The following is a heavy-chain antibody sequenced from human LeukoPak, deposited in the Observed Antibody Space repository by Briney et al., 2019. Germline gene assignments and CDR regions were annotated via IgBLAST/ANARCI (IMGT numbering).Heavy chain of an antibody. Sequence: SETLSLTCTVSGGSISSYYWSWIRQPPGKGLEWIGYIYYTGSTNYNPSLKSRVTISVDTSKNQFSLKLSSVTAADTAVYYCARVHRAGYSYGQYYFDHWGQGTLVTVSS. CDR2: IYYTGST. V-gene: IGHV4-59*08. CDR3: ARVHRAGYSYGQYYFDH. D-gene: IGHD5-18*01. J-gene: IGHJ4*02. CDR1: GGSISSYY.